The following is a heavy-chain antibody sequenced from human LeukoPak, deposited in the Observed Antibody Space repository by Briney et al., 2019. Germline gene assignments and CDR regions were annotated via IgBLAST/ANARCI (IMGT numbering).Heavy chain of an antibody. CDR2: INVGNGNT. Sequence: ASVKVSCKASGYTFTRYAIQWVRQAPGQRLEWMGWINVGNGNTQYSQDFQGRVTITRDTSASTAYMELSSLRSDDMAVYYCARSVGTQYFDSWGQGTLVTLSS. V-gene: IGHV1-3*03. J-gene: IGHJ4*02. CDR3: ARSVGTQYFDS. CDR1: GYTFTRYA. D-gene: IGHD1-14*01.